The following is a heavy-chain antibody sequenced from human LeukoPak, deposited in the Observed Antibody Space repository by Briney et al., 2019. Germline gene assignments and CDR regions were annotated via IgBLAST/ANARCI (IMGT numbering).Heavy chain of an antibody. CDR1: GYASSGVF. V-gene: IGHV1-2*02. J-gene: IGHJ5*02. CDR2: INPSTGAR. CDR3: ATGSITHTRDP. D-gene: IGHD6-6*01. Sequence: ASVKVSCKASGYASSGVFFNWVRQAPGQGLEWMGWINPSTGARIYAQKFQGRVTMDTSDSTIYMELRRLRSDDTAVCYCATGSITHTRDPWGPGTLVIVSS.